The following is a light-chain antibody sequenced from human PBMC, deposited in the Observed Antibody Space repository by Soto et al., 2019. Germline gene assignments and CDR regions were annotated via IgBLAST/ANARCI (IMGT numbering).Light chain of an antibody. CDR3: CSFTSITTYV. V-gene: IGLV2-14*01. CDR1: GSDVGGYDY. CDR2: EVT. J-gene: IGLJ1*01. Sequence: QSVLTQPASVSGSPGQSITISCTGTGSDVGGYDYVSWYQHHPGKAPKVMIYEVTNRPSGVSNRFSGSKSGNTASLTISGLLAEDEADYYCCSFTSITTYVFGTGTKVTVL.